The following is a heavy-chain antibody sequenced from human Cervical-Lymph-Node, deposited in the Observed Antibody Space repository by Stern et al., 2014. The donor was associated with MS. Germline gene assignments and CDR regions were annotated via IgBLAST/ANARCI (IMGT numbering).Heavy chain of an antibody. CDR3: ANRDMGYTYGRHDY. D-gene: IGHD5-12*01. V-gene: IGHV1-69*06. J-gene: IGHJ4*02. CDR2: IGHLFGTP. CDR1: GGTFNNHV. Sequence: VQLVESGAEVKKPGSSVQVSCKASGGTFNNHVISWVRQAPGQGLEWMGGIGHLFGTPDYAWKFQCRVAITADKSTSTVHMVLSSVNREDTGIYYCANRDMGYTYGRHDYWGQGTLVTVS.